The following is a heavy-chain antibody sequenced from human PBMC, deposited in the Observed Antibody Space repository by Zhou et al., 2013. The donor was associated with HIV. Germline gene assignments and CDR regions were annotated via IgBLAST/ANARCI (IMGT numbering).Heavy chain of an antibody. Sequence: QLVQSGTEVKKPGSSVKVSCKASGGTFSTYAFSWVRQATGQGLEWMGWMNPRSGNTGYAQKFQGRVTITRNTSINTAYMELSSLRSEDTGVYYCARHRRYGDNSYAFDIWGQGTMVTVSS. CDR1: GGTFSTYA. CDR3: ARHRRYGDNSYAFDI. CDR2: MNPRSGNT. V-gene: IGHV1-8*03. D-gene: IGHD2-21*01. J-gene: IGHJ3*02.